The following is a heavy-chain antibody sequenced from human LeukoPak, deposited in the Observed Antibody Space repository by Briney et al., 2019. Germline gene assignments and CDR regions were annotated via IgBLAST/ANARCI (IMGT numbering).Heavy chain of an antibody. D-gene: IGHD2-15*01. V-gene: IGHV1-46*01. CDR3: ARGNCSGGSCYSSYFDY. Sequence: GASVKVSCKASGHTFTSYYMHWVRQVPGQGLEWMGIINPSGGSTSYAQKFQGRVTMTRDMSTSTVYMELSSLRSEDTAVYYCARGNCSGGSCYSSYFDYWGQGTLVTVSS. J-gene: IGHJ4*02. CDR1: GHTFTSYY. CDR2: INPSGGST.